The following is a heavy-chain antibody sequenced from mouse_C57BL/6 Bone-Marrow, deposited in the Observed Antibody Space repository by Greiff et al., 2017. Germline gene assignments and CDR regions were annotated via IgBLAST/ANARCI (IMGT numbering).Heavy chain of an antibody. J-gene: IGHJ4*01. CDR1: GYTFTSYW. CDR3: ARDYYGSSHYAMDY. D-gene: IGHD1-1*01. V-gene: IGHV1-55*01. Sequence: HVQLQQPGAELVKPGASVKMSCKASGYTFTSYWITWVKQRPGQGLEWIGDIYPGSGSTNYTEKFKSKATLTVDTSSSTAYMQLSSLTSEDSAVYSGARDYYGSSHYAMDYWGQGTSVTVSS. CDR2: IYPGSGST.